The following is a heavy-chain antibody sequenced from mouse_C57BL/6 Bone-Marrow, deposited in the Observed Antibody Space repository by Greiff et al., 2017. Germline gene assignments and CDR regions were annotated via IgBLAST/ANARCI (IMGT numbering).Heavy chain of an antibody. CDR2: IDPSDSET. D-gene: IGHD2-14*01. Sequence: QVQLQQPGAELVRPGSSVKLSCKASGYTFTSYWMHWVKQRPIQGLEWIGNIDPSDSETNYNQKFKDQATLTVDKYSSTAYMQLSSLTSEVSAVYYFASWNGYGAYWGQGTTLTVTS. CDR1: GYTFTSYW. V-gene: IGHV1-52*01. J-gene: IGHJ2*01. CDR3: ASWNGYGAY.